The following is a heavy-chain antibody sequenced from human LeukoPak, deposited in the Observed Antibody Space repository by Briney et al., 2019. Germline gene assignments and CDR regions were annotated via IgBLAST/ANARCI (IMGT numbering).Heavy chain of an antibody. V-gene: IGHV3-7*01. J-gene: IGHJ4*02. Sequence: GGSLRLSCAASGFTFSNYWMSWVRQAPGKGLEWVANIKQDGSEKYYVHSVKGRFTISRDNAKNSLYLQMNSLRAEDTAVYYCAREEPFSSFFDYWGQGTLVTVSS. D-gene: IGHD3-3*02. CDR3: AREEPFSSFFDY. CDR2: IKQDGSEK. CDR1: GFTFSNYW.